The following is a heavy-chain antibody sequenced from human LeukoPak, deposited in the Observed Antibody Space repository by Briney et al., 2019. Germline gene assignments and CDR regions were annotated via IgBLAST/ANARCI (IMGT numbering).Heavy chain of an antibody. CDR2: IYHSGRT. J-gene: IGHJ3*02. D-gene: IGHD6-13*01. V-gene: IGHV4-38-2*02. CDR1: GYSISSGYY. CDR3: ARYSSSWYNAFDI. Sequence: PSETLSLTCTVSGYSISSGYYWGWIRQPPGKGLEWIGSIYHSGRTYYNPSLKSRVTISVDTSKNQFSLKLSSVTAADTAVYYCARYSSSWYNAFDIWGQGTMVTVSS.